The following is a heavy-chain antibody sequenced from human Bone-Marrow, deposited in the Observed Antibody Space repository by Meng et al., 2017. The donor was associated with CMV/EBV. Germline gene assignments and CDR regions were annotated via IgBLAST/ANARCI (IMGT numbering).Heavy chain of an antibody. V-gene: IGHV3-9*01. D-gene: IGHD3/OR15-3a*01. Sequence: GGSLRLSCAASGFTFDDYAMHWVRQAPGKGLEWVSGISWNSGTIGYADSVKGRFTISRDNAKNSLYLQMNSLRAEDTAVYYCARDGDLWAGSNFDYWGPGTLVTVSS. CDR3: ARDGDLWAGSNFDY. CDR1: GFTFDDYA. J-gene: IGHJ4*02. CDR2: ISWNSGTI.